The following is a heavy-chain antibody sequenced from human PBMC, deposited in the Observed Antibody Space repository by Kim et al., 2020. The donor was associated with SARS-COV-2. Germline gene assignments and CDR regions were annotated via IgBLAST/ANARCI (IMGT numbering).Heavy chain of an antibody. D-gene: IGHD3-9*01. V-gene: IGHV4-39*01. CDR2: ISYQFYT. CDR1: GQAITDTSSF. CDR3: ARHARLLSTFDL. Sequence: SETLSLTCSVSGQAITDTSSFWGWVRQAPGAGLEWIASISYQFYTYYNPSLKSRVAVSVGMSTNQFSLRLHSLSASDAAVYFCARHARLLSTFDLWGQGTLVAFSS. J-gene: IGHJ4*02.